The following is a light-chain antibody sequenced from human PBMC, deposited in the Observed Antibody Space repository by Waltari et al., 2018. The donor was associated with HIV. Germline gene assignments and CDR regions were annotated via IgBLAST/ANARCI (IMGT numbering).Light chain of an antibody. J-gene: IGLJ2*01. CDR1: SSNIESNY. CDR3: AAWDDSLRGV. Sequence: TISCSGSSSNIESNYVYWYQQLPGTAPKLLIYRNNQRPSGVPDRFSGSKSGTSASLAISGLRSEDEAEYYCAAWDDSLRGVFGGGTKLTVL. CDR2: RNN. V-gene: IGLV1-47*01.